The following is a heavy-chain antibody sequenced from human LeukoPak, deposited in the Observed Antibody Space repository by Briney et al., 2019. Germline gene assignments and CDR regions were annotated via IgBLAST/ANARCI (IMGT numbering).Heavy chain of an antibody. CDR2: IYSGGST. CDR1: GGSISSGGYS. J-gene: IGHJ4*02. V-gene: IGHV4-61*09. D-gene: IGHD1-26*01. CDR3: ARDRSVGIYYFDY. Sequence: PSETLSLTCAVSGGSISSGGYSWSWIRQPAGKGLEWIGHIYSGGSTNYNPSLKSRVTISVDTSKNQFSLKLSSVTAADTAVYYCARDRSVGIYYFDYWGQGTLVTVS.